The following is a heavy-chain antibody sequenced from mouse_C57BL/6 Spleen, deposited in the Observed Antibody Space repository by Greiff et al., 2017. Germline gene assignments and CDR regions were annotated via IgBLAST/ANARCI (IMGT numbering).Heavy chain of an antibody. Sequence: QVQLKESGPELVKPGASVKISCKASGYAFSSSWMNWVKQRPGKGLEWIGRIYPGDGDTNYNGKFKGKATLTADKSSSTAYMQLSSLTSEDSAVYFCAREVTTGGVGYWGQGTTLTVSS. V-gene: IGHV1-82*01. CDR3: AREVTTGGVGY. CDR2: IYPGDGDT. CDR1: GYAFSSSW. D-gene: IGHD2-2*01. J-gene: IGHJ2*01.